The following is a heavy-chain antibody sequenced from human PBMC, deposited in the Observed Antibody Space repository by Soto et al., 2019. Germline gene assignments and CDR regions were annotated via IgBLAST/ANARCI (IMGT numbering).Heavy chain of an antibody. J-gene: IGHJ4*02. CDR3: ARGGSSGGVDY. V-gene: IGHV4-39*01. CDR2: IYYRRRT. Sequence: SKTLSIGCAVCRSAVSIRSYRLRWIAYPQRKWLEWSGSIYYRRRTYSHPSLQSRVTMSVDKTTNQFSLKLISVTDAETAVYYCARGGSSGGVDYWGQGPMVTDS. CDR1: RSAVSIRSYR. D-gene: IGHD6-19*01.